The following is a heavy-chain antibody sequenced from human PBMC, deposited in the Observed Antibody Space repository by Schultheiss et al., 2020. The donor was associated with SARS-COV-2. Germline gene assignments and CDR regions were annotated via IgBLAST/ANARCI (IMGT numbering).Heavy chain of an antibody. D-gene: IGHD3-10*01. CDR3: AKNLFITMVRGVISLDS. J-gene: IGHJ4*02. CDR1: GFSFSSFG. CDR2: ISSSGSTI. Sequence: GGSLRLSCAASGFSFSSFGMTWVRQAPGKGLEWVSYISSSGSTIYYADSVKGRFTISRDNAKNSLYLQMNSLRAEDMALYYCAKNLFITMVRGVISLDSWGQGTLVTVSS. V-gene: IGHV3-48*04.